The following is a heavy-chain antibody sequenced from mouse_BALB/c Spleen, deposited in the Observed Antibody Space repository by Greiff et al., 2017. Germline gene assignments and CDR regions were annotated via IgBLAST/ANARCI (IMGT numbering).Heavy chain of an antibody. J-gene: IGHJ2*01. CDR1: GYTFTSYV. CDR3: ARGDGYYVGYFDD. Sequence: VQLQQSGPELVKPGASVKMSCKASGYTFTSYVMHWVKQKPGQGLEWIGYINPYNDGTKYNEKFKGKATLTSDKSSSTAYMELSSLTSEDSAVYYCARGDGYYVGYFDDWGQGTTRTVSS. CDR2: INPYNDGT. D-gene: IGHD2-3*01. V-gene: IGHV1-14*01.